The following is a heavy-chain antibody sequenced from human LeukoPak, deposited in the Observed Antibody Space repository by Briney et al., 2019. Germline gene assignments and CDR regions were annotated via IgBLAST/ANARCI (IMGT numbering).Heavy chain of an antibody. CDR3: AKRYYDFPLDY. Sequence: TGGSLRLSCAASGFTFSIYAMNWVRQAPGKGLDGVSSISDNGGETHYADFVKGRFTISRDNSKNTLYLQINNPRVEDTAVYYCAKRYYDFPLDYWGQGTLVTVSS. J-gene: IGHJ4*02. CDR1: GFTFSIYA. CDR2: ISDNGGET. V-gene: IGHV3-23*01. D-gene: IGHD3-3*01.